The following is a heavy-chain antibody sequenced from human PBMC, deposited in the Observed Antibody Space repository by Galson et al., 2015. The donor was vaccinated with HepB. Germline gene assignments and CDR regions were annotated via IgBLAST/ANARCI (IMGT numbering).Heavy chain of an antibody. CDR3: LRLGDLSGYSSS. CDR2: ISSKASDYAT. Sequence: SLRLSCAASGFTFSGSAIHWVRQASGQGPEWVGRISSKASDYATAYAASLKGRFTISSGDSKNTAYLHMNSLKTEDTAVDYCLRLGDLSGYSSSWGQGTLVTVSS. V-gene: IGHV3-73*01. J-gene: IGHJ4*02. D-gene: IGHD6-13*01. CDR1: GFTFSGSA.